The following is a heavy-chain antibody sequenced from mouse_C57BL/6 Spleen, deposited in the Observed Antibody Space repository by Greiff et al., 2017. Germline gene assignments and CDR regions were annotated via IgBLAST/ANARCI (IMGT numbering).Heavy chain of an antibody. CDR3: ARWDYDYDIDY. Sequence: QVQLQQSGPELVKPGASVKISCKASGYAFSSSWMNWVKQRPGKGLEWIGRIYPGDGDTNYNGKFKGKGTLTADKSSSTAYMQLSSLTSEDSAVYFCARWDYDYDIDYWGQGTSVTVSS. J-gene: IGHJ4*01. CDR2: IYPGDGDT. D-gene: IGHD2-4*01. V-gene: IGHV1-82*01. CDR1: GYAFSSSW.